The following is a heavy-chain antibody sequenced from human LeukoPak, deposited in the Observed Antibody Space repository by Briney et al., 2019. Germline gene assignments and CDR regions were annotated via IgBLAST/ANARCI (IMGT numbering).Heavy chain of an antibody. J-gene: IGHJ4*02. V-gene: IGHV3-48*01. CDR1: GFTFSSYG. D-gene: IGHD3-3*01. CDR2: ISSSSSTI. CDR3: ARITIFGVVTSFDY. Sequence: GGSLRLSCAASGFTFSSYGMHWVRQAPGKGLEWVSYISSSSSTIYYADSVKGRFTISRDNAKNSLYLQMNSLRAEDTAVYYCARITIFGVVTSFDYWGQGTLVTVSS.